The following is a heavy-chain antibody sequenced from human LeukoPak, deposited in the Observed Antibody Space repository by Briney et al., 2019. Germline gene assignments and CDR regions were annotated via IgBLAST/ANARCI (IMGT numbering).Heavy chain of an antibody. CDR2: IYYSGST. D-gene: IGHD6-6*01. J-gene: IGHJ4*02. CDR1: GGSISSGGYS. CDR3: ARDIAARPISNDY. V-gene: IGHV4-30-4*07. Sequence: SQTLSLTCAVSGGSISSGGYSWSWIRQPPGKGLEGIGYIYYSGSTYYNPSLKSRVTISVDTSKNQFSLKLSSVTAADTAVYYCARDIAARPISNDYWGQGTLVTVSS.